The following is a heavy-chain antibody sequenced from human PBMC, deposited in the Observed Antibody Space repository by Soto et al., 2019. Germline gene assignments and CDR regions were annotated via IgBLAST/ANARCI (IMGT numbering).Heavy chain of an antibody. D-gene: IGHD4-17*01. V-gene: IGHV3-21*01. CDR2: ISSSSSYI. CDR1: GFTFSSYS. Sequence: GGSLRLSCAASGFTFSSYSMNWVRQAPGKGLEWVSSISSSSSYIYYADSVKGRFTISRDNAKNSLYLQMNSLRAEDTAVYYCASADMTTVTLSSFDIWGQGTMVTVSS. J-gene: IGHJ3*02. CDR3: ASADMTTVTLSSFDI.